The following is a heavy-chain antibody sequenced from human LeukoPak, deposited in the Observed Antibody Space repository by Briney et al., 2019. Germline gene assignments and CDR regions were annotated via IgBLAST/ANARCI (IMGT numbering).Heavy chain of an antibody. Sequence: SGPTLVNPTQTLTLTCTFSGFSLSTSGMCVSWIRQPPGKALEWLALIDWDDDKYYSTSLKTRLTISKDTSKSQVVLTMTNMDPVDTATYYCARNFRGSGSYGFDYWGQGTLVTVSS. D-gene: IGHD1-26*01. V-gene: IGHV2-70*01. CDR2: IDWDDDK. CDR1: GFSLSTSGMC. J-gene: IGHJ4*02. CDR3: ARNFRGSGSYGFDY.